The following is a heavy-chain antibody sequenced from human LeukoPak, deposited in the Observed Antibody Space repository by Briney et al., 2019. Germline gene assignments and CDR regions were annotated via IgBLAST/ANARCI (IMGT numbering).Heavy chain of an antibody. J-gene: IGHJ6*02. CDR3: AKERGFPYYYYGMDV. D-gene: IGHD2-21*01. Sequence: PGGSLRLSCAASGFTFSSYAMSWVRQAPGKGLEWVSAISGSGGSTYYADSVKGRFTISRDSSKNTLYLQMNSLRAEDTAVYYCAKERGFPYYYYGMDVWGQGTTVTVSS. V-gene: IGHV3-23*01. CDR1: GFTFSSYA. CDR2: ISGSGGST.